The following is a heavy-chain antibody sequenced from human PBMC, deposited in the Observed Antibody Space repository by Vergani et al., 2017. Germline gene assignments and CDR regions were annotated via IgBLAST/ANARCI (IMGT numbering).Heavy chain of an antibody. CDR2: IKQDGSEK. D-gene: IGHD2-2*01. CDR1: GFTFSSYW. V-gene: IGHV3-7*01. J-gene: IGHJ5*02. CDR3: ARDLYQLLFSWYNWLDP. Sequence: EVQLVESGGGLVQPGGSLRLSCAASGFTFSSYWMSWVRQAPGKGLEWVANIKQDGSEKYYVDSVKGRFTISRDNAKNSLYLQMNSLRAEDTAVYYCARDLYQLLFSWYNWLDPWGQGTLVTVSS.